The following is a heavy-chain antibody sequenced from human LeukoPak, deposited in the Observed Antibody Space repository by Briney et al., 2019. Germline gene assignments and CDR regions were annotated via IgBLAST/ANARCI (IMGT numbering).Heavy chain of an antibody. CDR3: ARAYTAMVYWFDP. D-gene: IGHD5-18*01. CDR1: GYTFTSYY. CDR2: INPSGGDT. Sequence: ASVKVSCKASGYTFTSYYMHWVRQAPGQGLEWMGIINPSGGDTIYAQKFQGRVTMTRDTSTSTVYMELSSLRSEDTAVYSCARAYTAMVYWFDPWGQGTLVTASS. J-gene: IGHJ5*02. V-gene: IGHV1-46*01.